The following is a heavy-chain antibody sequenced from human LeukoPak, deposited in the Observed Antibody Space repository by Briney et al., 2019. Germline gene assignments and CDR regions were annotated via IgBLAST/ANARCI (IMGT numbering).Heavy chain of an antibody. Sequence: PGGSLRLSCAASGFTFSSYAMSWVRQAPGKGLEWVSAISGSGGSTYYADSVKGRFTISRDNSKNTLYLQMNSLRAEDTAVYYCAREGRDGYNLAYFDYWGQGTLVTVSS. CDR3: AREGRDGYNLAYFDY. CDR2: ISGSGGST. CDR1: GFTFSSYA. D-gene: IGHD5-24*01. J-gene: IGHJ4*02. V-gene: IGHV3-23*01.